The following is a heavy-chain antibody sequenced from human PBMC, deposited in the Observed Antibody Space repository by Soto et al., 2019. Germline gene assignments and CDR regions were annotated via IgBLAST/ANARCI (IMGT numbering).Heavy chain of an antibody. CDR2: ISTSGGNT. J-gene: IGHJ6*02. V-gene: IGHV3-23*01. CDR3: ASDRFRGSGTYGYYYGMDV. D-gene: IGHD3-10*01. Sequence: PGGSPRLSCAASGFIFSNYAMSWVRRAPGKGLEWVSSISTSGGNTNYADSVKGRFTISRDNPKNTLYLQMNSLRAEDTAVYYCASDRFRGSGTYGYYYGMDVWGQGTTVTVSS. CDR1: GFIFSNYA.